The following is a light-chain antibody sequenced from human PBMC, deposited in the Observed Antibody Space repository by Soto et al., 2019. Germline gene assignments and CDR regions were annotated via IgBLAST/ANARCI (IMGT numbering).Light chain of an antibody. J-gene: IGKJ1*01. CDR1: QSVSRSY. V-gene: IGKV3-20*01. CDR2: GAS. Sequence: EIVLTQSPGTPSLSPGERATPSCRASQSVSRSYLAWYQQKPGQAPRLLIYGASSRATGIPDRFSGSGSGTDFTLTISGLEPEDFSVYYCQQYGSSPPLTFGEGTKVEIK. CDR3: QQYGSSPPLT.